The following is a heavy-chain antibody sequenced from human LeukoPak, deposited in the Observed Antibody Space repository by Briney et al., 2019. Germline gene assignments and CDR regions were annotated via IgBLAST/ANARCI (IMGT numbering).Heavy chain of an antibody. V-gene: IGHV1-18*01. CDR1: GYTFTSYG. CDR3: ARVRRDGSSRLFDH. J-gene: IGHJ4*02. CDR2: ISAYNGKT. D-gene: IGHD5-24*01. Sequence: ASVKVSCKASGYTFTSYGISWVRQAPGQEREWMGWISAYNGKTNYAQKLQGRVTMNTDTSTSTAYMELRSLRSDDTALYYCARVRRDGSSRLFDHWGQGTLVTVSS.